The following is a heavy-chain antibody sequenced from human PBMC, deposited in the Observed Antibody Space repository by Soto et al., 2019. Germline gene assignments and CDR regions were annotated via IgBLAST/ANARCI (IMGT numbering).Heavy chain of an antibody. J-gene: IGHJ4*02. D-gene: IGHD6-13*01. Sequence: SETLSLTCAVYGGSFSGYYWSWIRQPPWKGLEWIGEINHSGSTNYNPSLKSRVTISVDTSKNQFSLKLSSVTAADTAVYYCARLYPPLRGSSWLDYWGQGTLVTVS. V-gene: IGHV4-34*01. CDR1: GGSFSGYY. CDR3: ARLYPPLRGSSWLDY. CDR2: INHSGST.